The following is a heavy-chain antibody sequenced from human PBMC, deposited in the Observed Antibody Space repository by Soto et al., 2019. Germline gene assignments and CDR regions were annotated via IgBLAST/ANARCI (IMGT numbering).Heavy chain of an antibody. CDR3: ARDVRGESSPFKGGEAFDY. J-gene: IGHJ4*02. D-gene: IGHD6-6*01. V-gene: IGHV4-34*01. CDR1: GGSFSGDY. Sequence: QVQLQQWGAGLLKPSETLSLTCAVYGGSFSGDYWSWIRQPPGKGLEWIGEINHSGSTNYNPALKSRVTISVDASKNQFTPKLSAVTAADTAVYYCARDVRGESSPFKGGEAFDYWGQGTLVTVSS. CDR2: INHSGST.